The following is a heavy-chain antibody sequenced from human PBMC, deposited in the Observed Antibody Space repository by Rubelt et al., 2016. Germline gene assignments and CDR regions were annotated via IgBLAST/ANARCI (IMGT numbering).Heavy chain of an antibody. Sequence: NPSLKSRVTISVDTSKNQFSLKLSSVTAADTAVYYCARDGGGGYFDLWGRGTLVTVSS. D-gene: IGHD2-15*01. V-gene: IGHV4-59*01. J-gene: IGHJ2*01. CDR3: ARDGGGGYFDL.